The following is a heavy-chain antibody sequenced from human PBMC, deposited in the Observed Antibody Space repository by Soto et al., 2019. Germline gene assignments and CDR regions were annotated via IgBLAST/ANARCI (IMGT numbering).Heavy chain of an antibody. CDR3: ARHVYYGDYPYYFDY. CDR2: IYYSGST. J-gene: IGHJ4*02. CDR1: GGSISSSSYY. Sequence: SETLSLTCTVSGGSISSSSYYWGWIHQPPGKGLEWIGSIYYSGSTYYNPSLKSRVTISVDTSKNQFSLKLSSVTAADTAVYYCARHVYYGDYPYYFDYWGQGTLVTVS. D-gene: IGHD4-17*01. V-gene: IGHV4-39*01.